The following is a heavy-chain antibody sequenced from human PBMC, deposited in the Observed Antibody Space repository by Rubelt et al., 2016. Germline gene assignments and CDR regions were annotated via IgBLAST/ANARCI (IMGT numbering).Heavy chain of an antibody. V-gene: IGHV1-18*01. CDR3: ARATNWNYAFDI. D-gene: IGHD1-7*01. CDR1: GYTFSKYG. Sequence: QVQLVQSGAEVKKSGASVKVSCKASGYTFSKYGINWVRQAPGQGLEWMGWISVNSGDTKYAQKLQRRVTMTTDTATSTAYMERTRLRSDDTAVYSCARATNWNYAFDIWGQGTMVTVSS. J-gene: IGHJ3*02. CDR2: ISVNSGDT.